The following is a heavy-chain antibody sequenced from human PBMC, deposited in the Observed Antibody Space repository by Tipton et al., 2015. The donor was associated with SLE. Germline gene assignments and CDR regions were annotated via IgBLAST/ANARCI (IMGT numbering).Heavy chain of an antibody. Sequence: TLSLTCTVSGGSISSGSYYWSWIRQPAGKGLEWIGRMYTSGSTYYNPSLKSRVTISVDTSKNQFSLKLSSVTAADTAVYYCARGGPERYYDFWSGYYPYYYMDVWGKGTTVTVSS. J-gene: IGHJ6*03. CDR1: GGSISSGSYY. V-gene: IGHV4-61*02. CDR2: MYTSGST. CDR3: ARGGPERYYDFWSGYYPYYYMDV. D-gene: IGHD3-3*01.